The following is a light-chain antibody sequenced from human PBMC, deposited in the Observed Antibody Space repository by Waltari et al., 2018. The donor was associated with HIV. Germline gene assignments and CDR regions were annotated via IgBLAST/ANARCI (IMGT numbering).Light chain of an antibody. J-gene: IGLJ1*01. CDR2: EGN. Sequence: QSALTQPSSVSGSPGQSITIPCTGTSSDVGGYNLVSWYLQHPGKAPKLMIYEGNKRPSGVSNRFSGSKSGNTASLTISGLQAEDEADYYCCSYSGSYTSYVFGAGTKVTVL. V-gene: IGLV2-23*01. CDR3: CSYSGSYTSYV. CDR1: SSDVGGYNL.